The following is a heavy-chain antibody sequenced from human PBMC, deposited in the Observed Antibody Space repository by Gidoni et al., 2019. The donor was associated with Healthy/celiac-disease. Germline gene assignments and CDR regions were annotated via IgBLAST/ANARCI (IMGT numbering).Heavy chain of an antibody. CDR1: GFTFDDYA. D-gene: IGHD3-3*01. Sequence: EVQLVESGGGVVHPGGSLRLSCAASGFTFDDYAMHWVRQAPGKGLEWVSLISGDGGSTYYADSVKGRFTISRDNSKNSLYLQMNSLRTEDTALYYCAKDIYLGGFLEWVAFDYWGQGTLVTVSS. J-gene: IGHJ4*02. V-gene: IGHV3-43*02. CDR2: ISGDGGST. CDR3: AKDIYLGGFLEWVAFDY.